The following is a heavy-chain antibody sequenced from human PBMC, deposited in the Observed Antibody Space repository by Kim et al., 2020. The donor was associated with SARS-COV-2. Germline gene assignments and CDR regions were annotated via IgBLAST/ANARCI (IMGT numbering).Heavy chain of an antibody. CDR3: ARRHSGSYYFDY. V-gene: IGHV4-59*08. Sequence: SETLSLTCTVSGGSISSYYWSWIRQPPGKGLEWIGYIYYSGSTEYNPSLKSRVTISVDTSKNQFSLKLSSVTAADTAVYYCARRHSGSYYFDYWGQGTLATVSS. J-gene: IGHJ4*02. CDR1: GGSISSYY. D-gene: IGHD1-26*01. CDR2: IYYSGST.